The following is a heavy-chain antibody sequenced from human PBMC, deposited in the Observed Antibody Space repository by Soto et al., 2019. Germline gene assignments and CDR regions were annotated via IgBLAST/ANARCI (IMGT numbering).Heavy chain of an antibody. D-gene: IGHD2-2*01. V-gene: IGHV3-33*06. CDR2: TYYDGSDK. J-gene: IGHJ3*01. Sequence: QVQLVESGGGVVQPGRSLRLSCVASGFTFNRFGMHWVRQAPGQGLEWVAVTYYDGSDKYYADSVRGRFTMSRDNSKNTLFLQMNSLRGDDTAVYYCAKDRSSSLDALDVWGQGTMVTVSA. CDR1: GFTFNRFG. CDR3: AKDRSSSLDALDV.